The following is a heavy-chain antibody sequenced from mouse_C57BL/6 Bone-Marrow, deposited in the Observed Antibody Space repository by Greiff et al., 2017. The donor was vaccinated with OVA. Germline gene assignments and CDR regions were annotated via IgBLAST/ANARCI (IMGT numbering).Heavy chain of an antibody. D-gene: IGHD1-1*01. Sequence: EVQVVESGGGLVQPKGSLKLSCAASGFSFNTYAMNWVRQAPGKGLEWVARIRSKSNNYATYYADSVKDRFTISRDDSESMLYLQMNNLKTEDTAMYYCVSDYYGSSSRNYWGQGTTLTVSS. J-gene: IGHJ2*01. CDR2: IRSKSNNYAT. V-gene: IGHV10-1*01. CDR3: VSDYYGSSSRNY. CDR1: GFSFNTYA.